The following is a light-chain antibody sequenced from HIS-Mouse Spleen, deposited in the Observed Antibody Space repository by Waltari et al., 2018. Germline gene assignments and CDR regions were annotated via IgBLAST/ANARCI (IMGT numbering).Light chain of an antibody. CDR2: RNN. CDR3: AAWDDSLSGPV. V-gene: IGLV1-47*01. Sequence: QSVLTQPPSASGTPGQRVTISCSGSSSNIGSNYVYWYQQLPGTAPKRLIYRNNQRPSGVPDRFSGSKAVTSASLAISGLRSEDEADYYCAAWDDSLSGPVFGGGTKLTVL. CDR1: SSNIGSNY. J-gene: IGLJ3*02.